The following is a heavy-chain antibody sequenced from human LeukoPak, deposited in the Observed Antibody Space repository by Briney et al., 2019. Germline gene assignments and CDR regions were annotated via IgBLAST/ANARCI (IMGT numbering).Heavy chain of an antibody. CDR2: INSDESST. V-gene: IGHV3-74*01. Sequence: GGSLRLSCAASGFTFSGYWMHWVRQAPGKGLVWVSHINSDESSTSYADSVKGRFTISRDNAKNTLYLGMNSLRAEDTAVYYCARGSSGGTFGYRGQGTLVTVSS. D-gene: IGHD3-3*02. CDR1: GFTFSGYW. CDR3: ARGSSGGTFGY. J-gene: IGHJ4*02.